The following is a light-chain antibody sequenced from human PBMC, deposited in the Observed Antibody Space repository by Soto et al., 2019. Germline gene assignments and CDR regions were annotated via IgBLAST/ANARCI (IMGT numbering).Light chain of an antibody. CDR2: GNS. CDR3: QSYDSSLSGWEV. CDR1: SSNIGAGYD. J-gene: IGLJ3*02. Sequence: QSVLTQPPSVSGAPGQRVTISCTGSSSNIGAGYDVHWYQQLPGTAPKLLIYGNSNRPSGVPDRFSGSKSGTSASLAITGLQAEDEADCYCQSYDSSLSGWEVFGGGTKLTVL. V-gene: IGLV1-40*01.